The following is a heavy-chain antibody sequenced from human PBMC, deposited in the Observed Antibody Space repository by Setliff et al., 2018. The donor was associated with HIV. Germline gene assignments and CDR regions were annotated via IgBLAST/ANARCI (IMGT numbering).Heavy chain of an antibody. CDR3: ASQDYDFWSGYYTWNY. Sequence: PSETLSLTCAVSGGSISTYFWSWVRQTPGKGLEWIGYIYYTGSTSYNPSFRSRVTISGDTSKNQFSLKLSSVTAADTAVYYCASQDYDFWSGYYTWNYWGQGTLVTVSS. CDR1: GGSISTYF. J-gene: IGHJ4*02. CDR2: IYYTGST. D-gene: IGHD3-3*01. V-gene: IGHV4-59*08.